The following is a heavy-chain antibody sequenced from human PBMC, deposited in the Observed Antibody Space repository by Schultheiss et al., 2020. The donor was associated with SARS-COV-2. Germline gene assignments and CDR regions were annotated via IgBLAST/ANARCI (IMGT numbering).Heavy chain of an antibody. CDR3: ARDLQGLELLDRVYYYYGMDV. CDR2: ISAYNGNT. J-gene: IGHJ6*02. CDR1: GGTFSSYA. V-gene: IGHV1-18*01. Sequence: ASVKVSCKASGGTFSSYAISWVRQAPGQGLEWMGWISAYNGNTNYAQKLQGRVTMTTDTSTSTAYMELRSLRSDDTAVYYCARDLQGLELLDRVYYYYGMDVWGQGTTVTVSS. D-gene: IGHD1-7*01.